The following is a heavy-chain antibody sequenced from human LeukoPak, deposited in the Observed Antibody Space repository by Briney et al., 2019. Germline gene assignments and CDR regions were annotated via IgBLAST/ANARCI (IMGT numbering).Heavy chain of an antibody. D-gene: IGHD1-26*01. V-gene: IGHV1-2*02. J-gene: IGHJ5*02. Sequence: ASVKVSCKASGYAFIDYYVHWVRQAPGQGREWMGWINPKTGGPKYAQKFQGRLTMSRDTSISTVYMELSSLTSDDTGVYYCARNQVGKNWFDPWGRGTLITVSS. CDR2: INPKTGGP. CDR1: GYAFIDYY. CDR3: ARNQVGKNWFDP.